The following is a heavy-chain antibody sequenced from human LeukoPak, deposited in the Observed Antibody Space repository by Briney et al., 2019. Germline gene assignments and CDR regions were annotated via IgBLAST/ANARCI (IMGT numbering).Heavy chain of an antibody. Sequence: GASVKVSCKASGYTFTGYYMHWVRQAPGQGLEWMGWINPNSGGTNYAQKFQGWVTMTRDTSISTAYMELSRLRSDDTAVYYCARDSMITFGGVPPLDWFDPWGQGTLVTVSS. V-gene: IGHV1-2*04. D-gene: IGHD3-16*01. CDR1: GYTFTGYY. J-gene: IGHJ5*02. CDR2: INPNSGGT. CDR3: ARDSMITFGGVPPLDWFDP.